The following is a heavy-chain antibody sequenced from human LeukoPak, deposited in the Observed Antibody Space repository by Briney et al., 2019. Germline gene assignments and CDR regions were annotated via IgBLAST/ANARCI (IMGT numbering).Heavy chain of an antibody. V-gene: IGHV3-21*04. CDR2: ISSSSSYI. CDR3: AKEYCSSTSCSIGY. CDR1: RFTFSSYS. Sequence: GGSLRLSCAASRFTFSSYSMNWVRQAPGKGLEWVSSISSSSSYIYYADSVKGRFTISRDNAKNSLYLQMNSLRAEDTAVYYCAKEYCSSTSCSIGYWGQGTLSPSPQ. D-gene: IGHD2-2*01. J-gene: IGHJ4*02.